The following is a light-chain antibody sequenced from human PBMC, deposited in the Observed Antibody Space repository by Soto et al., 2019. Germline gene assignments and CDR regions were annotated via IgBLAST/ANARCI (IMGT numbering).Light chain of an antibody. V-gene: IGLV1-44*01. J-gene: IGLJ2*01. CDR1: GSSIGTNT. CDR2: GDN. Sequence: QSVLTQPPSASGTPGQRVTISCSGNGSSIGTNTVSWYRQLPGTAPKLLIYGDNQRPSRVPDRFSGSKSGTSASLAISGLQSEDEADYYRAAWDGSLNNVLFGGGTKLTVL. CDR3: AAWDGSLNNVL.